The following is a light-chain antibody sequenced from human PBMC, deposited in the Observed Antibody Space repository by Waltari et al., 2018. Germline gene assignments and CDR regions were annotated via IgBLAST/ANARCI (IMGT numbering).Light chain of an antibody. CDR1: SSDIGGYNY. CDR2: DVS. CDR3: SSYAGSNWV. V-gene: IGLV2-11*01. Sequence: QAALTQPPSVSDSPGQSVTISCTGTSSDIGGYNYVSWYQQHPGKAPKLMIYDVSKRPSGVSDRFSGSQSGKTASLTIFGLQAEDEADYYCSSYAGSNWVFGGGTRLTVL. J-gene: IGLJ3*02.